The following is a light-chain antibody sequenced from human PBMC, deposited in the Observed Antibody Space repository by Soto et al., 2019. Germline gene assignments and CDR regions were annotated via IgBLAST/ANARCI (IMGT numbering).Light chain of an antibody. Sequence: ELALTQSPGTLSLSPGERATLSCRASQSVSSSYLAWYQQKPGQAPRLLIYATSTRATGVPDRFSGSGSGTDFTLTISSLEPEDFAVYYCQRYGGSSWTFGQGTKVEIK. CDR1: QSVSSSY. V-gene: IGKV3-20*01. J-gene: IGKJ1*01. CDR3: QRYGGSSWT. CDR2: ATS.